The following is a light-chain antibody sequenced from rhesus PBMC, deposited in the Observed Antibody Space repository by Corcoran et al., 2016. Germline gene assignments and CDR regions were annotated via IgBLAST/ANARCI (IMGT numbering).Light chain of an antibody. CDR3: QRYINRPWT. CDR1: QGISSC. CDR2: KAS. J-gene: IGKJ1*01. V-gene: IGKV1-22*01. Sequence: DIQMTQSPSSLSASVGDTVTITCRASQGISSCLAWYQQKPGKAPKLLIYKASSLQSGVPSRFSGSGSGTDFTLTISRMRSEAFTTDYCQRYINRPWTIGQGTKVELK.